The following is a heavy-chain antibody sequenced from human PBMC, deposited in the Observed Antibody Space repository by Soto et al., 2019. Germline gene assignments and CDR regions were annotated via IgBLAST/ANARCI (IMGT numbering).Heavy chain of an antibody. Sequence: SETLSLTCAVPGGSISSGGYSWSWIRQPPGKGLEWIGYIYHSGSTYYNPSLKSRVTISVDRSKNQFSLKLSSVTAADTAVYYCAAGAIFGVVPLDYWGQGTLVTVSS. CDR1: GGSISSGGYS. CDR3: AAGAIFGVVPLDY. V-gene: IGHV4-30-2*01. CDR2: IYHSGST. D-gene: IGHD3-3*01. J-gene: IGHJ4*02.